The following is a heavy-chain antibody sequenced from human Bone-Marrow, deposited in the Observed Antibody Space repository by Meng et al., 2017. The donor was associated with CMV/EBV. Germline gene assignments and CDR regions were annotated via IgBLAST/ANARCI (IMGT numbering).Heavy chain of an antibody. D-gene: IGHD4-17*01. Sequence: ASVKVSCKASGYTFTSYGISWVRQAPGQGLEWMGWISAYNGNTNYAQKLQGRVTMTTDTSTSTAYMELGSLRSDDTAVYYCARDLNGDYVLVRAFDIWGQGTMVTVSS. J-gene: IGHJ3*02. V-gene: IGHV1-18*01. CDR3: ARDLNGDYVLVRAFDI. CDR1: GYTFTSYG. CDR2: ISAYNGNT.